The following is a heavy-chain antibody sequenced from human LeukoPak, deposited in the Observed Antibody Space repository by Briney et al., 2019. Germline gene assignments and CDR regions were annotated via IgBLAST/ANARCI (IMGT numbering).Heavy chain of an antibody. CDR2: ISGSGGST. Sequence: SGGSLRLSCGASGFTFSSYAMSWVRQAPGKGLEWVSAISGSGGSTYYADSVKGRFTISRDNSKNTLYLQMNSLRAEDTAVYYCAKDDYYDSSGYYSDLATFDYWGQGTLVTVSS. CDR3: AKDDYYDSSGYYSDLATFDY. D-gene: IGHD3-22*01. V-gene: IGHV3-23*01. J-gene: IGHJ4*02. CDR1: GFTFSSYA.